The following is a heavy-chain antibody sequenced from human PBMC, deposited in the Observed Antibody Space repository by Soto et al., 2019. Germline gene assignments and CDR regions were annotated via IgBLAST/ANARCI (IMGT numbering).Heavy chain of an antibody. D-gene: IGHD6-13*01. CDR2: MNPNSGNT. CDR3: ARVRVAAAGIYYYYYGMDV. V-gene: IGHV1-8*01. Sequence: GASVKVSCKASGYTFTSYDINWVRQATGQGLEWMGWMNPNSGNTGYAQKFQGRVTMTRNTSISTAYMELSSLRSEDTAVYYCARVRVAAAGIYYYYYGMDVWGQGNPGHRLL. J-gene: IGHJ6*02. CDR1: GYTFTSYD.